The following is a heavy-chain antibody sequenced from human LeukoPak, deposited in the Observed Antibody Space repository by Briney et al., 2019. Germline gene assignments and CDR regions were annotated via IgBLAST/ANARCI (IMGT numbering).Heavy chain of an antibody. CDR2: INPNSGGT. CDR3: ARDLPRPRGGGSYYDFWSGYPNGGVDY. CDR1: GYTITGYY. Sequence: ASVKVSCKASGYTITGYYMHWVRQASGQGLEWMGWINPNSGGTNYAQKFQGRVTMTRDTSISTAYMELSRLRSDDTAVYYCARDLPRPRGGGSYYDFWSGYPNGGVDYWGQGTLVTVSS. D-gene: IGHD3-3*01. V-gene: IGHV1-2*02. J-gene: IGHJ4*02.